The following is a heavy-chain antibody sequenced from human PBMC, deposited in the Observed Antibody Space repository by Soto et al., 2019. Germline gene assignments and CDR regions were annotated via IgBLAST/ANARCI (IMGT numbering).Heavy chain of an antibody. CDR1: GFTFDDYA. CDR3: AKDEGGYPSYFDY. J-gene: IGHJ4*02. D-gene: IGHD5-12*01. V-gene: IGHV3-9*01. Sequence: EVQLVESGGGLVQPGRSLRLSCAASGFTFDDYAMHWVRQAPGKGLEWVSGISWNSGSIGYADSVKGRFTISRDNAKNSRYLQMNSLRAEDTALYYCAKDEGGYPSYFDYWGQGTLVTVSS. CDR2: ISWNSGSI.